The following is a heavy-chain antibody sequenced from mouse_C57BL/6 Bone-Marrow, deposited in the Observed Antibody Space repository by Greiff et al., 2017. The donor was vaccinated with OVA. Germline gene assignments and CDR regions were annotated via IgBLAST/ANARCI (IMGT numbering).Heavy chain of an antibody. CDR3: AIRDYGRDFDY. V-gene: IGHV1-26*01. Sequence: EVQLQQSGPELVKPGASVKISCKASGYTFTDYYMNWVQQSHGKSLEWIGDINPNNGGTSYNQKFKGQATLTVDKTSSPAYMEIRSLTSEDSAVYYCAIRDYGRDFDYWGQGTTLTVSS. D-gene: IGHD1-1*01. J-gene: IGHJ2*01. CDR2: INPNNGGT. CDR1: GYTFTDYY.